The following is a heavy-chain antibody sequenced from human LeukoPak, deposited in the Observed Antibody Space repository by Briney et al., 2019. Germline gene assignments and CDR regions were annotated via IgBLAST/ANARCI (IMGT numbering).Heavy chain of an antibody. J-gene: IGHJ4*02. CDR3: ARDLYGSSWFSPFDY. CDR2: ISYDGSNK. Sequence: PGGFLRLSCAASGFTFSSYAMHWVRQAPGKGLEWVAVISYDGSNKYYADSVKGRFTISRDNSKNTLYLQMNSLRAEDTAVYYCARDLYGSSWFSPFDYWGQGTLVTVSS. D-gene: IGHD6-13*01. V-gene: IGHV3-30-3*01. CDR1: GFTFSSYA.